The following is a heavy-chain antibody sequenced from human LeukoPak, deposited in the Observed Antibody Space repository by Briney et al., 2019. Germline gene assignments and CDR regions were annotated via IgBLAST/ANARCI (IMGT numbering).Heavy chain of an antibody. CDR3: ARADCTGGSCYSSIGTGAFDI. CDR2: IKQDGSEK. Sequence: GGSLRLSCAASGFPLSDHWMSWVRQAPGKGLEWVANIKQDGSEKYSVDSVKGRFTITRDNAKNSMFLQMNSLRAEDTAVYYCARADCTGGSCYSSIGTGAFDIWGQGTMVTVSS. J-gene: IGHJ3*02. CDR1: GFPLSDHW. V-gene: IGHV3-7*01. D-gene: IGHD2-15*01.